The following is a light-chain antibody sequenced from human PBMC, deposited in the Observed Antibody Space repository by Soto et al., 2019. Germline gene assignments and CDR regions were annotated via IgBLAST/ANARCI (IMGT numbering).Light chain of an antibody. J-gene: IGKJ1*01. CDR3: HQYDAWSRWI. CDR2: RAS. V-gene: IGKV3-15*01. CDR1: QTVSYN. Sequence: EIVMTQSPATLSVSPGETATLTCRASQTVSYNFAWYQQKPGQPPRLLFYRASTRATGVADRCSASGFATDFTLSINGLQSEDFALYYCHQYDAWSRWILGQGNKVE.